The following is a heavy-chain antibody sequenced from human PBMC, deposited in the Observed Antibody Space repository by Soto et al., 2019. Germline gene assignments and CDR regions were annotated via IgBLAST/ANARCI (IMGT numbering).Heavy chain of an antibody. V-gene: IGHV3-30-3*01. J-gene: IGHJ4*02. D-gene: IGHD4-17*01. Sequence: GGSLRLSCAASGFTFSSYAMHWVRQAPGKGLEWVAVISYDGSNKYYADSVKGRFTISRDNSKNTLYLQMNSLRAEDTAVYYCARAHDYGDYPSPVSDYWGQGTLVTVSS. CDR1: GFTFSSYA. CDR2: ISYDGSNK. CDR3: ARAHDYGDYPSPVSDY.